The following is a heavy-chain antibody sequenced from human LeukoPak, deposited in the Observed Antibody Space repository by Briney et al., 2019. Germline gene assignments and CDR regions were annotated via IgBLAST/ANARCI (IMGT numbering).Heavy chain of an antibody. CDR1: GFIFSSYS. V-gene: IGHV3-48*04. Sequence: GGSPRLSCAVSGFIFSSYSMNWVRQAPGKGLEWVSHISSSSTSKYYADSVKGRFTISRDNAKNSLYLQMNSLRAEDTAVYYCARGQYGMDVWGQGTTVTVSS. CDR2: ISSSSTSK. J-gene: IGHJ6*02. CDR3: ARGQYGMDV.